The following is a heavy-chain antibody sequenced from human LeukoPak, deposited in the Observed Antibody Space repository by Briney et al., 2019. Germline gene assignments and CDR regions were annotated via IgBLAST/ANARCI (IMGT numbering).Heavy chain of an antibody. CDR1: GYIFAHNG. CDR3: ARGRWSATTASYYLDF. CDR2: INAGNGNT. J-gene: IGHJ4*02. Sequence: ASVKVSCKTSGYIFAHNGISWVRQAPGQGLEWLGWINAGNGNTKYSQNFQGRVTLTRDTSATTASMEMNSLRSEDTALYYCARGRWSATTASYYLDFWGLGTLVTVSP. V-gene: IGHV1-3*01. D-gene: IGHD2-21*02.